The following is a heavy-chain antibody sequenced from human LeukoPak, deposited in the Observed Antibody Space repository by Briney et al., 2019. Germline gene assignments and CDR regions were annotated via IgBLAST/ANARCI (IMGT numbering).Heavy chain of an antibody. CDR3: ARGWAAGEENWFDP. V-gene: IGHV3-21*01. CDR1: GFTFSSYS. D-gene: IGHD6-13*01. Sequence: GGSLRLSCAASGFTFSSYSMNWVRQAPGKGLEWVSSISSSSSYIYYADSVKGRFTISRDNAKNSLYLQMNSLRAEDTAVYYCARGWAAGEENWFDPWGQGTLVTVSS. CDR2: ISSSSSYI. J-gene: IGHJ5*02.